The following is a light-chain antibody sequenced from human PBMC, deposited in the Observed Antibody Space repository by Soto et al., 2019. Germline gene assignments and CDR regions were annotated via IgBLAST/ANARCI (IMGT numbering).Light chain of an antibody. CDR2: AAS. J-gene: IGKJ2*01. CDR3: QQSYSIPYV. CDR1: QSISTY. Sequence: DIQMTQSPSYLSASVGDRVTITCRASQSISTYVNWYQQKPGKAPQLLIHAASSLQGGVPSRFSGSGSGTDFTLTISSLHPEYFATYYCQQSYSIPYVFGQATKLEIE. V-gene: IGKV1-39*01.